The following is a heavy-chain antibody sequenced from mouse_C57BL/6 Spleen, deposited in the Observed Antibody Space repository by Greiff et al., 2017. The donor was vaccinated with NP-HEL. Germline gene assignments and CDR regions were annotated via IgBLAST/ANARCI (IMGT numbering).Heavy chain of an antibody. J-gene: IGHJ1*03. V-gene: IGHV1-52*01. D-gene: IGHD1-1*01. CDR2: IDPSDSET. CDR3: ARSHYGSSWYFDV. CDR1: GYTFTSYW. Sequence: QVQLQQPGAELVRPGSSVQLSCKASGYTFTSYWMHWVKQRPIQGLEWIGNIDPSDSETHYNQQFKDKATLTVDKSSSTAYMQLSSLTSEDSAVYYCARSHYGSSWYFDVWGTGTTVTVSS.